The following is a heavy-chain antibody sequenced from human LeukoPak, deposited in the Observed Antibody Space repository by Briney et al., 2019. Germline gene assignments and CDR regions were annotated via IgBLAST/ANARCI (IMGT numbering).Heavy chain of an antibody. CDR1: GYTFTGYY. D-gene: IGHD3-10*01. J-gene: IGHJ5*02. Sequence: SVKVSCKASGYTFTGYYMHWVRQTPGQGLEWMGWINPNSGGTNYAQKFQGWVTMTRDTSISTAYMELSRLRSDDTAVYYCAREDYYGSGSLPWFDPWGQGTLVTVSS. CDR3: AREDYYGSGSLPWFDP. V-gene: IGHV1-2*04. CDR2: INPNSGGT.